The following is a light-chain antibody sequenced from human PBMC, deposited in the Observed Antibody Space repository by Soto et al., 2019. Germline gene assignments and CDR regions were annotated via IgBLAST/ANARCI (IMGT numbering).Light chain of an antibody. CDR1: QSVSTE. V-gene: IGKV3-15*01. CDR2: GAS. Sequence: EIVMTQSPDTLSVSPGERATLSCRASQSVSTELAWYQHKPGQAPRLLIYGASTRATGIPARFSGSGSGTEFTLTISSLKSEDFAVDHCQQYNNWPYTFGQGTKLEIK. J-gene: IGKJ2*01. CDR3: QQYNNWPYT.